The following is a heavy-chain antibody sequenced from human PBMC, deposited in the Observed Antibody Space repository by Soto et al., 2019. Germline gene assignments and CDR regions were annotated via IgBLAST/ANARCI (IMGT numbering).Heavy chain of an antibody. CDR1: GASISSYY. CDR2: IYYSGST. V-gene: IGHV4-59*01. Sequence: ETLSLTFTVFGASISSYYWSWIRQPPGKGLEWIEYIYYSGSTNYNPTLKSRVTISVDTSKNQFSLKLSSVTAADTAVYYCAREGSDYGDYLYWGQGTLVTVSS. CDR3: AREGSDYGDYLY. D-gene: IGHD4-17*01. J-gene: IGHJ4*02.